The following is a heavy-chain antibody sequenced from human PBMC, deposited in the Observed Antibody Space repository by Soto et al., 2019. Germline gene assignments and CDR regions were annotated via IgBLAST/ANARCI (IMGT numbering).Heavy chain of an antibody. CDR3: ARDFGQLSY. J-gene: IGHJ4*02. CDR2: ISLSSGTI. V-gene: IGHV3-48*01. CDR1: GFTFSTYN. Sequence: EVQLVESGGDLVQPGGSLRLSCAASGFTFSTYNMNWVRQAPGKGLEWVSYISLSSGTIYYADSVKGRFTISRDNAKNSLYLQMNSLRAEDTAVYYCARDFGQLSYWGQGTLDTVSS. D-gene: IGHD6-13*01.